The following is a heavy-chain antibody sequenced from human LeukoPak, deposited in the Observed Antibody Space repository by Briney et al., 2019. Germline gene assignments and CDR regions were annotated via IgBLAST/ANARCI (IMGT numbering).Heavy chain of an antibody. Sequence: GGSLRLSCAASGFTFSSYGMSWVRQAPGKGLEWVSAISGSGGSTYYADSVKGRFTISRDNSKNTLYLQMNSLRAEDTAVYYCATDPSSSPFDYWGQGTLVTVSS. CDR2: ISGSGGST. V-gene: IGHV3-23*01. D-gene: IGHD6-13*01. CDR1: GFTFSSYG. J-gene: IGHJ4*02. CDR3: ATDPSSSPFDY.